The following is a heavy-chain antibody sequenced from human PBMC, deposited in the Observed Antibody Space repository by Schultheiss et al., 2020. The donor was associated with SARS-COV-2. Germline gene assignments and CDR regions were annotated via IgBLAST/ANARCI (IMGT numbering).Heavy chain of an antibody. D-gene: IGHD5-18*01. J-gene: IGHJ6*02. CDR1: GYTFTGYY. CDR2: INPNRDVT. CDR3: ARDQYSYGRRYYYGMDV. V-gene: IGHV1-2*02. Sequence: ASVKVSCKASGYTFTGYYMHWVRQAPGQGLEWMGWINPNRDVTNYARKFQGRVTLTLDTSINTGYMELNSLTSDDTAVYYCARDQYSYGRRYYYGMDVWGQGTTVTVSS.